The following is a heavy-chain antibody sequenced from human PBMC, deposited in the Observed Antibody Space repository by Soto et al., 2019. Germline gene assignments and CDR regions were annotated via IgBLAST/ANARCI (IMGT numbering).Heavy chain of an antibody. CDR2: IYYSGST. V-gene: IGHV4-61*01. J-gene: IGHJ5*02. CDR1: GGSVSSGSYY. Sequence: SETLSLTCTVSGGSVSSGSYYWSWIRQPPGKGLEWIGYIYYSGSTNYNPSLKRRVTISVDTSKNQFSLKLSSVTAADTAVYYCARVLPIVVVPAAILAGWFDPWGQGTLVTVSS. CDR3: ARVLPIVVVPAAILAGWFDP. D-gene: IGHD2-2*01.